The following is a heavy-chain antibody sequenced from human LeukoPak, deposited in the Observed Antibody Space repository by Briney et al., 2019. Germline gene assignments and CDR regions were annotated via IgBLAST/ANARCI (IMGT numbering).Heavy chain of an antibody. CDR2: IRYDGSNK. CDR1: GFTFSSYG. Sequence: GGSLRLSCAASGFTFSSYGMHWVRQAPGKGLEWVAFIRYDGSNKYYADSVKGRFTISRDNSKNTLYLQMNSLRAEDTAVYYCARDSDIVVVVAATHPDYWGQGTLVTVSS. J-gene: IGHJ4*02. CDR3: ARDSDIVVVVAATHPDY. D-gene: IGHD2-15*01. V-gene: IGHV3-30*02.